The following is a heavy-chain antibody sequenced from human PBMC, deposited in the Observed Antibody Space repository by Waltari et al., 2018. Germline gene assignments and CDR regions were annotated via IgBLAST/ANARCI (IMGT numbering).Heavy chain of an antibody. Sequence: EVQLLESGGGLVQPGGSLRLPCVASGFTFRSSPMSWVRQTPGKGLEWVSGISGDGDSTYYADSVKGRFTISRDNSKDTLYLQLTSLRVEDTAVYYCAKVWGTGSYHFDHWGQGTLVTVSS. V-gene: IGHV3-23*01. CDR1: GFTFRSSP. CDR3: AKVWGTGSYHFDH. J-gene: IGHJ4*02. D-gene: IGHD1-26*01. CDR2: ISGDGDST.